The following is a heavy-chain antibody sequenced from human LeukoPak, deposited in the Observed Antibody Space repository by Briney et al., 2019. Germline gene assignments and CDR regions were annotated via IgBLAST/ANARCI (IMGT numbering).Heavy chain of an antibody. D-gene: IGHD6-13*01. CDR2: ISSSSSYI. Sequence: PGGSLRLSCAASGFTFSSYSMNWVRQAPGKGLEWVSSISSSSSYIYYADSVKGRFTISRDNAKNSLYLQMNSLRAEDTAVYYCARDRAYSSSWEVLVNYYYGMDVWGQGTTVTVSS. J-gene: IGHJ6*02. CDR1: GFTFSSYS. CDR3: ARDRAYSSSWEVLVNYYYGMDV. V-gene: IGHV3-21*01.